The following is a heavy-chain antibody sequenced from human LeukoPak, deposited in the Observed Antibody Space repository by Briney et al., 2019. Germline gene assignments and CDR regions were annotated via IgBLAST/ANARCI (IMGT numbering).Heavy chain of an antibody. Sequence: ASVKVSCKASGGTFSSYAISWVRQAPGQGLEWMGGIIPIFGTANYAQKFQGRVTITADESTSTAYMELSSLRFEDTAVYYCARGAEGIAVAGNWFDPWGQGTLVTVSS. V-gene: IGHV1-69*13. CDR2: IIPIFGTA. CDR1: GGTFSSYA. D-gene: IGHD6-19*01. J-gene: IGHJ5*02. CDR3: ARGAEGIAVAGNWFDP.